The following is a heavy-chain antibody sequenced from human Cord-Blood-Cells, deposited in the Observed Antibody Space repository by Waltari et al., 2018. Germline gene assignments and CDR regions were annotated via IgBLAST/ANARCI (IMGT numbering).Heavy chain of an antibody. CDR3: ATRKPYCSSTSCYPPMVDY. CDR2: IYYSGST. D-gene: IGHD2-2*01. V-gene: IGHV4-39*07. J-gene: IGHJ4*02. Sequence: QLQLQESGPGLVKPSETLSLTCSVSGGSISSSSYYWGWIRQPPGKGLEWIGSIYYSGSTDYNPALKSRVTISVDTSKNQFSLKLSSVTAADTAVDYCATRKPYCSSTSCYPPMVDYWGQGTLVTVSS. CDR1: GGSISSSSYY.